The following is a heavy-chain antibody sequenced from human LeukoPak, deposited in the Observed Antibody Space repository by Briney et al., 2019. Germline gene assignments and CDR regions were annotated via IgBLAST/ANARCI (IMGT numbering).Heavy chain of an antibody. Sequence: GGSLRLSCAASGFTFSSYSMNWVRQAPGKGLEWVSYISSSSSTIYYADSVKGRFTISRDNAKNSLYLQMNSLRAEDTAVYYCARDSTIFGVVVFDYWGQGTLVTVSS. D-gene: IGHD3-3*01. CDR1: GFTFSSYS. CDR3: ARDSTIFGVVVFDY. V-gene: IGHV3-48*01. CDR2: ISSSSSTI. J-gene: IGHJ4*02.